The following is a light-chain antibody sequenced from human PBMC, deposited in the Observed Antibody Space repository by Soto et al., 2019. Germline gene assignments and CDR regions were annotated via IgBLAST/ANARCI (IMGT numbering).Light chain of an antibody. J-gene: IGLJ3*02. CDR1: SSNVGKNA. Sequence: QSVLTQPPSASGTPGQRVTISCSGSSSNVGKNAVNWYLQLPGTAPKPLMYSDNQRPSGVPDRLSGSRSGTSASLVISGLQSEDEADYYCAAWDDSLNGRVFGGGTKLIVL. CDR2: SDN. V-gene: IGLV1-44*01. CDR3: AAWDDSLNGRV.